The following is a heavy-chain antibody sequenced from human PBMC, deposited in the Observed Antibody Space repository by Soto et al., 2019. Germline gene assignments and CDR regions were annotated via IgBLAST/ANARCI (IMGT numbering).Heavy chain of an antibody. CDR3: AREPYYYGSGTYGY. D-gene: IGHD3-10*01. V-gene: IGHV3-30-3*01. J-gene: IGHJ4*02. Sequence: QVQLVESGGGVVQPGRSLRLSCAASGFTFSSYAMHWVRQAPGKGLEWVAVISYDGSNKYYADSVKGRFTISRDNSKNTLYLQMNSLRAEDTAVYYCAREPYYYGSGTYGYWGQGTLVTVSS. CDR1: GFTFSSYA. CDR2: ISYDGSNK.